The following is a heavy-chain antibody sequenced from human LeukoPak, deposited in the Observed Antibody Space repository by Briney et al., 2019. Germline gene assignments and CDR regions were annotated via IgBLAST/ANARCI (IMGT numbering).Heavy chain of an antibody. CDR1: GFTFSSYW. CDR3: ARVLRYFDWSPPAGFDY. J-gene: IGHJ4*02. V-gene: IGHV3-7*01. Sequence: PGGSLRLSCAASGFTFSSYWMSWVRQAPGKGLEWVANIKQDGSEKYYVDSVKGRFTISRDNAKNSLYLQMNSLRAEDTAVYYCARVLRYFDWSPPAGFDYWGQGTLVTVSS. CDR2: IKQDGSEK. D-gene: IGHD3-9*01.